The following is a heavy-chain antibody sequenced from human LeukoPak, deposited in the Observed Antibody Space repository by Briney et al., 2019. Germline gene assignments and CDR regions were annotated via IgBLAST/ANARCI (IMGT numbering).Heavy chain of an antibody. CDR3: ARDRSFPGTYDRDFDY. V-gene: IGHV4-4*07. Sequence: KPSETLSLTCTVSGGSINTYYWSWTRQPAGKGLEWIGRIYSSGTTHYNPSLKSRVTMSVDTSKNQFSLKLSSVTAADTAVYYCARDRSFPGTYDRDFDYWGQGTLVTVSS. CDR1: GGSINTYY. D-gene: IGHD1-26*01. CDR2: IYSSGTT. J-gene: IGHJ4*02.